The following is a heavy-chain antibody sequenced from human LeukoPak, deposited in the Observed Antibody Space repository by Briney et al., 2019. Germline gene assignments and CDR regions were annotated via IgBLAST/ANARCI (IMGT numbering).Heavy chain of an antibody. CDR3: ASGPGPTYSPVYFDY. CDR1: GYTFTGYY. V-gene: IGHV1-2*02. Sequence: VASVKVSCKAFGYTFTGYYMHWVRQAPGQGLEWMGWINPNSGGTNYAQKFQGRVTMTRDTSISTAYMELSRLRSDDTAACYCASGPGPTYSPVYFDYWGQGTLVTVSS. D-gene: IGHD2-21*01. CDR2: INPNSGGT. J-gene: IGHJ4*02.